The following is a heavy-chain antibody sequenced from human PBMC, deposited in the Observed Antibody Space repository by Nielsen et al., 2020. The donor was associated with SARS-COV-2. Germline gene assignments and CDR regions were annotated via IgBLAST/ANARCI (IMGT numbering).Heavy chain of an antibody. Sequence: GESLKISCRASGLIFGTYGMHWVRQAPGKGLEWVSAISGSGGSTYYADSVKGRFTISRDNSKNTLYLQMNSLRAEDTAVYYCAKDDIVVVTATSDYWGQGTLVTVSS. J-gene: IGHJ4*02. CDR3: AKDDIVVVTATSDY. CDR2: ISGSGGST. CDR1: GLIFGTYG. V-gene: IGHV3-23*01. D-gene: IGHD2-21*02.